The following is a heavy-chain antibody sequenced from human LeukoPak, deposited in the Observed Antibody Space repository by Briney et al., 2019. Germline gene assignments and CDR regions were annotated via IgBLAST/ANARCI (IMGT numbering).Heavy chain of an antibody. J-gene: IGHJ4*02. V-gene: IGHV3-33*01. Sequence: GRSLRLSCTASGFNFGIYGMHWVRQAPGKGLEWVAVMWDDGTNEYYVESVKGRFTISRDNGKRTLYLQMNSLRVEDTAVYYCGRGWAVDFWGQGTLVTVSS. CDR3: GRGWAVDF. D-gene: IGHD5-24*01. CDR2: MWDDGTNE. CDR1: GFNFGIYG.